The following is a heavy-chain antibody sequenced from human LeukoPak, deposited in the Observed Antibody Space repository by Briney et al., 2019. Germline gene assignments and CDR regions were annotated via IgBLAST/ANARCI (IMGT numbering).Heavy chain of an antibody. J-gene: IGHJ3*02. D-gene: IGHD1-7*01. CDR2: ISYSGST. V-gene: IGHV4-39*01. CDR3: ARHSDGWNYHDPCDI. CDR1: GGSISSSRYY. Sequence: PSETLSLTCTVSGGSISSSRYYWVWIRQPPGKGLDWIGSISYSGSTYYNSSLKSRLTISVDTSKNQFSLRLSSVTAADTAVYYCARHSDGWNYHDPCDIWGQGTMATVSS.